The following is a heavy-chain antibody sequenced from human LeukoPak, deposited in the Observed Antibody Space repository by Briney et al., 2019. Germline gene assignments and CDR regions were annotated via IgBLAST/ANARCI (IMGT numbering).Heavy chain of an antibody. D-gene: IGHD4-11*01. V-gene: IGHV1-69*01. CDR3: AREGTTSPYSNSWFDP. CDR1: GGTFSSYA. J-gene: IGHJ5*02. Sequence: SVKVSCKASGGTFSSYAISWVRQAPGQGLEWMGGIIPIFGTANYAQKFQGRVTITADESMSTAYMELSSLRSEDTAVYYCAREGTTSPYSNSWFDPWGQGTLVTVSS. CDR2: IIPIFGTA.